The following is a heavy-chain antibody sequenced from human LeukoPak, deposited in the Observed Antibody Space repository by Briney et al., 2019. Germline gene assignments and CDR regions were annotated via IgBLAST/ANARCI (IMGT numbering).Heavy chain of an antibody. Sequence: PGGSLRLSCAASGFTFSSYGMHWVRQAPGKGLEWVAFIRYDGSNKYYADSVKGRFTISRDNSKNTLYLQMNSLRAEDTAVYYCAKVTTVTTPGLFDYWGQGTLVTVS. J-gene: IGHJ4*02. V-gene: IGHV3-30*02. CDR3: AKVTTVTTPGLFDY. D-gene: IGHD4-11*01. CDR2: IRYDGSNK. CDR1: GFTFSSYG.